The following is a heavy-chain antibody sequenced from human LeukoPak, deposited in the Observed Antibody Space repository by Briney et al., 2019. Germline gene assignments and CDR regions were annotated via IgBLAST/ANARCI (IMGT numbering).Heavy chain of an antibody. V-gene: IGHV3-30*03. J-gene: IGHJ4*02. D-gene: IGHD2-2*01. CDR1: GFTFSSYG. CDR2: ISYDGNNK. Sequence: GGSLRLSCAASGFTFSSYGMHWVRQAPGKGLEWVAVISYDGNNKYYADSVKGRFTISRDNSKNTLYLQMDNLRAEDTAVYYCARDKYCSDTNCYGTSFEYWGQGTLVTVSS. CDR3: ARDKYCSDTNCYGTSFEY.